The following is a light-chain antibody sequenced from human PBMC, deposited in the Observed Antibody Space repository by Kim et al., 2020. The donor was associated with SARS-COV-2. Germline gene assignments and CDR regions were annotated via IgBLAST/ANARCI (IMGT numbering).Light chain of an antibody. V-gene: IGLV6-57*03. Sequence: TVSIACTRSTSSIASNYVQWYQQRPGSAHTTVIYEDNQRPSGVPDRFSGSIDSSSNSASLTISGLKTEDEADYYCQSYDSSNHVVFGGGTQLTVL. CDR3: QSYDSSNHVV. CDR1: TSSIASNY. CDR2: EDN. J-gene: IGLJ2*01.